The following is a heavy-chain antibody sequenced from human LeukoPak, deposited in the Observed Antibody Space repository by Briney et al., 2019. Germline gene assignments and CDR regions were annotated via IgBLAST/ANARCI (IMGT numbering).Heavy chain of an antibody. CDR3: ARDRQTGAAFEI. D-gene: IGHD7-27*01. Sequence: PSETLSLTCTVSGCSISSYYWSWIRQPPGKALEWVGYIYYSGRTNYSPSLKSLVTITVDSSKNQFSLKLSSVTAADTAVYYCARDRQTGAAFEIWGQGTMVTVSS. J-gene: IGHJ3*02. CDR2: IYYSGRT. V-gene: IGHV4-59*01. CDR1: GCSISSYY.